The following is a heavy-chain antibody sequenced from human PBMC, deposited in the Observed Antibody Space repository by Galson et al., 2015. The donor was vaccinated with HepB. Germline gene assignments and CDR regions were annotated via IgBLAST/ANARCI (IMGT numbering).Heavy chain of an antibody. CDR2: ISWNSGNI. Sequence: SLRLSCAASGFIFDDYAMHWVRQTPGKGLEWVSGISWNSGNIVYADSVKGRFTISRDNAKNSLHLQMNSLRTDDTALYYCAKDRNRNFWSGYAHFQHWGQGNLVTVSS. D-gene: IGHD3-3*01. CDR1: GFIFDDYA. J-gene: IGHJ1*01. V-gene: IGHV3-9*01. CDR3: AKDRNRNFWSGYAHFQH.